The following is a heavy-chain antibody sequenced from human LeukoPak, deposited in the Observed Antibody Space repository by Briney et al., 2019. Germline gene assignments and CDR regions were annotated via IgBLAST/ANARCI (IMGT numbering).Heavy chain of an antibody. CDR3: ATPGSSGYFDY. CDR1: GGTFSSYA. J-gene: IGHJ4*02. V-gene: IGHV1-69*04. Sequence: SVKVSCKASGGTFSSYAISWVRQAPGRGLEWMGRIIPILGIANYAQKFQGRVTITADKSTSTAYMELSSLRSEDTAVYYCATPGSSGYFDYWGQGTLVTVSS. D-gene: IGHD3-22*01. CDR2: IIPILGIA.